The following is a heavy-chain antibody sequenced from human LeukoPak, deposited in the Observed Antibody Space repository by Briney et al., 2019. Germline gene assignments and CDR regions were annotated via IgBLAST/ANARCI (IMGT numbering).Heavy chain of an antibody. Sequence: SVTVSCTASGGTFSSYAISWVRQAPGQGLEWMGGIIPIFGTANYAQKFQGRVTITADESTSTAYMELSSLRSEDTAVYYCARSSGYSHFRDAFDIWGQGTMVTVSS. CDR2: IIPIFGTA. V-gene: IGHV1-69*13. J-gene: IGHJ3*02. CDR3: ARSSGYSHFRDAFDI. D-gene: IGHD3-22*01. CDR1: GGTFSSYA.